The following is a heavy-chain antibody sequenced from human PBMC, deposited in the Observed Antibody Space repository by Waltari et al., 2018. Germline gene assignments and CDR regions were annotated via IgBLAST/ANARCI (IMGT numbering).Heavy chain of an antibody. D-gene: IGHD3-16*01. Sequence: QLLESGGGLVQPGGSLRLSCAASGFTFSSDAITWVRQAPGKGLGWVSAISGTGAITYYADSGKGRFTISRDNSKNSLYLQMNSLRADDTAVYYCTMTYYDYLWGTRTTVYWGQGTLVTVSS. J-gene: IGHJ4*02. CDR1: GFTFSSDA. CDR2: ISGTGAIT. CDR3: TMTYYDYLWGTRTTVY. V-gene: IGHV3-23*01.